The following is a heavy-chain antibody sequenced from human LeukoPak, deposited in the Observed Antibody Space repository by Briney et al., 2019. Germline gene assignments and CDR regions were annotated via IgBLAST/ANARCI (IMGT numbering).Heavy chain of an antibody. J-gene: IGHJ6*02. CDR2: INPNSGGT. CDR3: ARDPLILDTGMDV. Sequence: ASVKVSCKASGYTFTSYHMHWVRQAPGQGLEWMGWINPNSGGTNYAQKFQGRVTMTRDTSISTAYMELSRLRSDDTAVYYCARDPLILDTGMDVWGQGTTVTVSS. V-gene: IGHV1-2*02. CDR1: GYTFTSYH. D-gene: IGHD1-1*01.